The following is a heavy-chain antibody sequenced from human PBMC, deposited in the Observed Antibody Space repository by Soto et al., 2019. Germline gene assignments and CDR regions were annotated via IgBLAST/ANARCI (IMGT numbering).Heavy chain of an antibody. D-gene: IGHD6-13*01. CDR3: ARVSRSSSWYNYYSYGIDV. Sequence: SVKVSCKASGATFSSYAISWVRQAPGQGLEWMGGIIPIFGTANYAQKFQGRVTITADESTSTAYMELSSLRSEDTAVYYCARVSRSSSWYNYYSYGIDVWGQRTTVTV. CDR1: GATFSSYA. CDR2: IIPIFGTA. J-gene: IGHJ6*02. V-gene: IGHV1-69*13.